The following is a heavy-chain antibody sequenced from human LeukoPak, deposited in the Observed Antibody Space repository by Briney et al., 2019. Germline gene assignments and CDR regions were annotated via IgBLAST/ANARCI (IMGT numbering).Heavy chain of an antibody. V-gene: IGHV1-18*01. CDR2: ISAYNGNT. Sequence: EASVKVSCKASGYTFTSYGISWVRQAPGQGLEWMGWISAYNGNTNYAQKLQGRVTMTTDTSTSTAHMELRSLRSDDTAVYYCARDNSVAVADPYYYGMDVWGQGTTVTVSS. CDR1: GYTFTSYG. D-gene: IGHD6-19*01. CDR3: ARDNSVAVADPYYYGMDV. J-gene: IGHJ6*02.